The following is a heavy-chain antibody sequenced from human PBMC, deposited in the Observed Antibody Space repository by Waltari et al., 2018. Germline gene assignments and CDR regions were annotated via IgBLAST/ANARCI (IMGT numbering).Heavy chain of an antibody. V-gene: IGHV4-34*01. Sequence: QVQLQQWGAGLLKPSETLSLTCAVYGGSFSGYYWSWIRQPPGKGLEWIGEINHSASPNDHPSLKRRVTISVDTSKNQFSLKLSSVTAADTAVYYCARGRGGPIAGYWGQGTLVTVSS. CDR1: GGSFSGYY. CDR3: ARGRGGPIAGY. CDR2: INHSASP. J-gene: IGHJ4*02. D-gene: IGHD2-15*01.